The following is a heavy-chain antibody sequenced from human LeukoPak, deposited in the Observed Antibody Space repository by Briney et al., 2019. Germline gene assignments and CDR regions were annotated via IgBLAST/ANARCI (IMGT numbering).Heavy chain of an antibody. V-gene: IGHV4-59*01. CDR3: ARLRFLEWLFHDAFDI. CDR1: GGSISYYY. CDR2: IYYSGTT. J-gene: IGHJ3*02. Sequence: PSETLSPTCTVSGGSISYYYWSWIRQSPGKGLEWIGYIYYSGTTNYNPSLKSRVTISVDTSKNQFSLKLSSVTAADTAVYYCARLRFLEWLFHDAFDIWGQGTMVTASS. D-gene: IGHD3-3*01.